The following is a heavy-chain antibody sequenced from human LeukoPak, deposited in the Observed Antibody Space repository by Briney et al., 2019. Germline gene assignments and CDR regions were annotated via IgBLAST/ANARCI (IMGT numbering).Heavy chain of an antibody. CDR2: ISPDDSEI. Sequence: GESLKISCKGSGXRFTTYWIAWVRQMPGRGLEWMGIISPDDSEIRYSPSFRGQVTISADKSISTAYLQWSRLKASDTAIYYCARHEGSGSYYSYWGQGTLVTVSS. J-gene: IGHJ4*02. V-gene: IGHV5-51*01. CDR1: GXRFTTYW. CDR3: ARHEGSGSYYSY. D-gene: IGHD1-26*01.